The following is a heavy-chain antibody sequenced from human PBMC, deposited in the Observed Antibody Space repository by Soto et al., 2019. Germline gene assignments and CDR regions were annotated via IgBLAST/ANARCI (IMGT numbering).Heavy chain of an antibody. V-gene: IGHV3-74*01. J-gene: IGHJ6*02. Sequence: GGSLRLSCAASGFTFSTYSMNWVRQAPGKGLVWVSRINSDGSSTSYADSVKGRFTISRDNAKNTLYLQMNSLGADDTAVYHCARQFGLSDVWGQGTTVTVSS. CDR2: INSDGSST. CDR1: GFTFSTYS. CDR3: ARQFGLSDV. D-gene: IGHD3-16*01.